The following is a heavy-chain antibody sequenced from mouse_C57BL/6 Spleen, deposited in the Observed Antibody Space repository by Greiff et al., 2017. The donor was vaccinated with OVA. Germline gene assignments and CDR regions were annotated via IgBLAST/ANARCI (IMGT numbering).Heavy chain of an antibody. Sequence: QVTLKESGPGILQPSQTLSLTCSFSGFSLSTFGMGVGWIRQPSGKGLEWLAHIWWDDDKYYNPALKSRLTISKATSKNQVFLKIANVDTADTATYYCARPYSNFYWYFDVWGTGTTVTVSS. D-gene: IGHD2-5*01. V-gene: IGHV8-8*01. CDR1: GFSLSTFGMG. CDR2: IWWDDDK. CDR3: ARPYSNFYWYFDV. J-gene: IGHJ1*03.